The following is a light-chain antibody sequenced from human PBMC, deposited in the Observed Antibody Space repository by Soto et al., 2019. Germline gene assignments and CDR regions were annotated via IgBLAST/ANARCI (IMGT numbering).Light chain of an antibody. Sequence: DIVMTQTTLYSPVTLGQPTSISCRSSQSLVHSYDNTYLSRLQQRPGQPPRLLIYNISNRFSVVPDRFSGSGAGTDFTLKISRVEAEDVAVDYCLQATQFPQRFGEGTKGEIK. CDR3: LQATQFPQR. CDR2: NIS. J-gene: IGKJ1*01. CDR1: QSLVHSYDNTY. V-gene: IGKV2-24*01.